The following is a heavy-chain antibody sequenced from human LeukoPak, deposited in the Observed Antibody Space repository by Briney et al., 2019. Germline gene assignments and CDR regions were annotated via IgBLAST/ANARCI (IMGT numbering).Heavy chain of an antibody. CDR1: GFTFSSYG. D-gene: IGHD3-10*01. J-gene: IGHJ4*02. CDR3: AKNLPPYYYGSGSLDY. Sequence: PGRSLRLSCAASGFTFSSYGMHWVRQAPGKGLEWVAVTSYDGSNKYYADSVKGRFTISRDNSKNTLYLQMNSLRAEDTAVYYCAKNLPPYYYGSGSLDYWGQGTLVTVSS. CDR2: TSYDGSNK. V-gene: IGHV3-30*18.